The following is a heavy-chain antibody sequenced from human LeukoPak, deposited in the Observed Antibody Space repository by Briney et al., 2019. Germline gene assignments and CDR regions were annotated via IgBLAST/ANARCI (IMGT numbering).Heavy chain of an antibody. V-gene: IGHV4-59*01. CDR1: GGSISSYY. D-gene: IGHD2-2*01. J-gene: IGHJ5*02. Sequence: SETLSLTCTVSGGSISSYYWSWIRQPPGKGLEWIGYIYYSGSTNYNPSLKSRVTMSVDTSKNQFSLKLSSVTAADTAVYYCAREQGIVVVPAAISVWFDPWGQGTLVTVSS. CDR2: IYYSGST. CDR3: AREQGIVVVPAAISVWFDP.